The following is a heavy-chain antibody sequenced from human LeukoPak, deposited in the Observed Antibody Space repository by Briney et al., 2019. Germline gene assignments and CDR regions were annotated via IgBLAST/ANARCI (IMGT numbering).Heavy chain of an antibody. Sequence: SETLSLTCTVYGGSFRGYYWSWIRQPPGKGLEWIGEINQSGSTNYNPSLKSRVTISADTSKNQFSLKLNSMTAADTAVYYCARLYGSGSYYRHWGQGTLVTVSS. V-gene: IGHV4-34*01. CDR2: INQSGST. CDR3: ARLYGSGSYYRH. CDR1: GGSFRGYY. D-gene: IGHD3-10*01. J-gene: IGHJ4*02.